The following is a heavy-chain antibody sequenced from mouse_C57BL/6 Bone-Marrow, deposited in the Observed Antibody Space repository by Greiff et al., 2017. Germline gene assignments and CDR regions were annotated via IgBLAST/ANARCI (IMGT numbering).Heavy chain of an antibody. D-gene: IGHD2-14*01. CDR2: INPNNGGT. J-gene: IGHJ3*01. V-gene: IGHV1-18*01. CDR1: GYTFTDYN. CDR3: ARANMGTTERWFAY. Sequence: VQLQQSGPELVKPGASVKIPCKASGYTFTDYNMDWVKQSHGKSLEWIGDINPNNGGTIYNQKFKGKATLTVDKSSSTAYMELRSLTSEDTAVYYCARANMGTTERWFAYWGQGTLGTVSA.